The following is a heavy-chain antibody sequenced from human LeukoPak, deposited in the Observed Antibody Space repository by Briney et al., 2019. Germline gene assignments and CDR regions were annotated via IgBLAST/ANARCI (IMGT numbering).Heavy chain of an antibody. D-gene: IGHD4-17*01. V-gene: IGHV3-11*04. J-gene: IGHJ6*03. CDR1: GFTFSYYY. CDR2: ISSSCSTI. CDR3: ARVVSGDYDYYYDYYMDV. Sequence: GGSLRLSCAASGFTFSYYYMSWIRQAPGKGLVWVLYISSSCSTIDYADSVKGRFTISRDNANNSLYLQMNSLRAEDTAVYYCARVVSGDYDYYYDYYMDVWGKGTTVTVSS.